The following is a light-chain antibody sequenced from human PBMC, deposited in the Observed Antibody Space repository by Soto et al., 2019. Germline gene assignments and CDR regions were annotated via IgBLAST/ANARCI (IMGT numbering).Light chain of an antibody. CDR2: AAS. CDR1: QSLTNY. CDR3: QLHGNSPPMYI. J-gene: IGKJ2*01. V-gene: IGKV3-20*01. Sequence: EIVLTQSPGTLSLSPGEGATLSCRASQSLTNYLAWYQQKPGQAPRLLIYAASNRATGLPDRFSGGGSGTDFTLTISRLAPEDSAVYYCQLHGNSPPMYIFGQGTKLDIK.